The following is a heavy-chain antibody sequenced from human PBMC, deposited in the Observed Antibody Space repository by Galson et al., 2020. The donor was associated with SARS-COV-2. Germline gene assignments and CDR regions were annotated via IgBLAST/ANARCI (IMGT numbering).Heavy chain of an antibody. V-gene: IGHV3-23*01. D-gene: IGHD3-22*01. CDR2: ISGAGGNT. CDR3: AKVYDVTMVVAAAFGY. Sequence: GGSLRLSCAASGFTFSSYGMNWVRQAPGKGLEWVAAISGAGGNTYYADSVKGRFPISRDNPKNTLYLQMNSLRAEDTALYYCAKVYDVTMVVAAAFGYWGQGTLLTVSS. CDR1: GFTFSSYG. J-gene: IGHJ4*02.